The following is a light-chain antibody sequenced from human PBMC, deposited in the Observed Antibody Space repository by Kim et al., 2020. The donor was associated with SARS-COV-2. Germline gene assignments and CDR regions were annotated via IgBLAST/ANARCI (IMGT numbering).Light chain of an antibody. V-gene: IGKV1-17*01. J-gene: IGKJ2*01. CDR1: QGVSDD. Sequence: DIQMTQSPSSLSASVGDRVTITCRASQGVSDDLAWYQQKPGKAPKRLIYGASILQTGVPSRFSGSGSGTEFTLTITGLQPEDFTTYSCLQHNAFPPTFGQGTKLEI. CDR3: LQHNAFPPT. CDR2: GAS.